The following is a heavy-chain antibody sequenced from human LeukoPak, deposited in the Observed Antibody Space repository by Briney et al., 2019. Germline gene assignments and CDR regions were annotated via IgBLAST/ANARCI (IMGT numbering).Heavy chain of an antibody. CDR1: GFTFSSYG. D-gene: IGHD3-3*01. Sequence: GRSLRLSCAASGFTFSSYGMHWVRQAPGQGLEWMGWINPNSGGTNYAQKFQGRVTMTRDTSISTAYMELSRLRSDDTAVYYCARGPLHQKERITIFGVADHDYWGQGTLVTVSS. CDR2: INPNSGGT. V-gene: IGHV1-2*02. CDR3: ARGPLHQKERITIFGVADHDY. J-gene: IGHJ4*02.